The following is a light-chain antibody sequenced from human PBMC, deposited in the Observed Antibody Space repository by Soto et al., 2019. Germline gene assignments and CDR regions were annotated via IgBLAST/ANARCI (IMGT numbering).Light chain of an antibody. Sequence: QSALTQPASVSGSPGQSITISCTGTSRDVGNYNLVSWYQHHPGKVPKLLIYEASKRPSGVSNRFSGSKSANTASLTISGLQDEEEAAYSCCSYEGYSTYVFGVGTKVTVL. CDR1: SRDVGNYNL. V-gene: IGLV2-23*01. J-gene: IGLJ1*01. CDR3: CSYEGYSTYV. CDR2: EAS.